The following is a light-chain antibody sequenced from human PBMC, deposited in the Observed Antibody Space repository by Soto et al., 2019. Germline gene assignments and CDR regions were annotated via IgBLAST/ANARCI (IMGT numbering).Light chain of an antibody. J-gene: IGKJ4*01. CDR1: QDISNY. Sequence: DIQMTQSPSSLSASVGDRVTITCQASQDISNYLNWYQQKPGKAPKLLIYDASTLETGVPSRFSGSGSGTDFTFTIRGLQPEDIARYYCQQSDDVPFTFGGGTKVEI. CDR3: QQSDDVPFT. V-gene: IGKV1-33*01. CDR2: DAS.